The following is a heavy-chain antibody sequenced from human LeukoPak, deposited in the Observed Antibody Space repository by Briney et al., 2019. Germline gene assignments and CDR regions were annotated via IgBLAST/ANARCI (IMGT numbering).Heavy chain of an antibody. Sequence: SVKVSWKASGGTFSSYAISWVRQAPGQGLEWMGGIIPIFGTANYAQKFQGRVTITADESTSTAYMELSSLRSEDTAVYYCARAGTTIAARWAWFDPWGQGTLVTVSS. D-gene: IGHD6-6*01. CDR2: IIPIFGTA. V-gene: IGHV1-69*01. CDR1: GGTFSSYA. CDR3: ARAGTTIAARWAWFDP. J-gene: IGHJ5*02.